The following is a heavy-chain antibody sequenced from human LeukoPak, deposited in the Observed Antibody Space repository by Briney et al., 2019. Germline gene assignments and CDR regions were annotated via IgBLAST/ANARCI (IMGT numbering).Heavy chain of an antibody. Sequence: GGSLRLSCAASGFTFSSYAMSWVRRAPRKGLEWVSAISASGGSTYYADSVKGRFTISRDNSKNTLYLQMNSLRAEDTAVYYCAKRDYDDYFDYWGQGTLVTVSS. D-gene: IGHD3-22*01. J-gene: IGHJ4*02. CDR1: GFTFSSYA. CDR2: ISASGGST. V-gene: IGHV3-23*01. CDR3: AKRDYDDYFDY.